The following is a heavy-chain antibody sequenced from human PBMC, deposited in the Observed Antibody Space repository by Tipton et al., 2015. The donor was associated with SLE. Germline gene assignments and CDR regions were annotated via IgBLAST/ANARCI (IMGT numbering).Heavy chain of an antibody. CDR2: IYHSGRT. Sequence: TLSLTCTVSGGSVSSGSYFWGWIRQPPGKGLEWIGSIYHSGRTYYNPSLKSRVTISVDTSKNQFSLKLSSVTAADTAVYYCARASIAVAENDAFDIWGQGTMVTVSS. CDR3: ARASIAVAENDAFDI. V-gene: IGHV4-39*07. CDR1: GGSVSSGSYF. D-gene: IGHD6-19*01. J-gene: IGHJ3*02.